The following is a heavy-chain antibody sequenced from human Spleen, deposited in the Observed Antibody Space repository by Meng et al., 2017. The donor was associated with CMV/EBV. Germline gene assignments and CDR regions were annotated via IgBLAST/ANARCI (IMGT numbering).Heavy chain of an antibody. CDR1: GGSMSSGNYY. CDR3: ASFDHIPRRNYFDY. D-gene: IGHD2-21*01. J-gene: IGHJ4*02. V-gene: IGHV4-30-4*01. Sequence: QVQLQGSGPGLVGPYQTLSLTCTVSGGSMSSGNYYWSWIRQPPGKGLEWIGYIHHSGSAYYNPSLKSRVSISVDTSKNQFSLNLNSMTAADTAVYYCASFDHIPRRNYFDYWGQGTLVTVSS. CDR2: IHHSGSA.